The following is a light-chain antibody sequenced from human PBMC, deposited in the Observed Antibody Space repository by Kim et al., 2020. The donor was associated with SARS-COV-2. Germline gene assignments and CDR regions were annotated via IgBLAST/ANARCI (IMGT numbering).Light chain of an antibody. CDR2: GNS. CDR3: QSYDSSLSGWV. CDR1: SAKIGAGYE. J-gene: IGLJ3*02. Sequence: RVNSSSTGSSAKIGAGYEVHWYQQRPGTAAKLLIYGNSNRRSGVAYRCSGAKSGTSDSLPITGLQAEDEADYYCQSYDSSLSGWVFGGGTKLTVL. V-gene: IGLV1-40*01.